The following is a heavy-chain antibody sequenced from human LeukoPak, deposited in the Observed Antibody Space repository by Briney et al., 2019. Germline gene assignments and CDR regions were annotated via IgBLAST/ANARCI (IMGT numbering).Heavy chain of an antibody. CDR3: TPRGSYGY. CDR1: GFTVTSNY. V-gene: IGHV3-53*01. CDR2: IYSGGNT. J-gene: IGHJ4*02. D-gene: IGHD1-26*01. Sequence: GGSLRLSCAASGFTVTSNYMSWVRQAPGKGLEWVSVIYSGGNTYYADSVKGRFTISRDNSNNTVYLQMNSLRAEDTAVYYCTPRGSYGYWGQGTLVTVSS.